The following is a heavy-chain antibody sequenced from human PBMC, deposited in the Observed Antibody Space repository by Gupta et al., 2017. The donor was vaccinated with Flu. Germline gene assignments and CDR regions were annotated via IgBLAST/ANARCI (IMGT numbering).Heavy chain of an antibody. V-gene: IGHV4-39*01. J-gene: IGHJ6*02. D-gene: IGHD5-18*01. CDR2: IYYSGST. CDR1: GGSISSSSYY. Sequence: QLQLQESGPGLVKPSETLSLTCTVSGGSISSSSYYWGWIRQPPGKGLEWIGSIYYSGSTYYNPSLKSRVTISVDTSKNQFSLKLSSVTAADTAVYYCARGYSYGTLYYYYGMDVWGQGTTVTVSS. CDR3: ARGYSYGTLYYYYGMDV.